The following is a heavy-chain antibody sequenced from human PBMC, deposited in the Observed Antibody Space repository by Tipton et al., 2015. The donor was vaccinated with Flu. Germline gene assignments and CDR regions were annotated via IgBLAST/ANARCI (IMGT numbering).Heavy chain of an antibody. CDR2: IYPGDSDT. D-gene: IGHD2-2*01. CDR3: TRRMFNVSSRSHPWYFDL. CDR1: GYTFTKTW. J-gene: IGHJ2*01. Sequence: QLVQSGAQVRKPGESLKISCQGSGYTFTKTWIGWVRQLPGKGLEWMGIIYPGDSDTRYGPSFRGQVTFSADKAISTVYLQLSSLKAADTAIYYCTRRMFNVSSRSHPWYFDLWGRGTLVTVSS. V-gene: IGHV5-51*01.